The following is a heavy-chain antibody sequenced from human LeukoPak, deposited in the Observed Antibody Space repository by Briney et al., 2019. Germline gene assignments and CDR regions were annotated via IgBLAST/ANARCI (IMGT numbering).Heavy chain of an antibody. CDR3: ARDFDMGITPGDDFDF. CDR2: IKEDGTYT. J-gene: IGHJ4*02. V-gene: IGHV3-74*01. CDR1: GFSFSKYW. D-gene: IGHD3-9*01. Sequence: GSLRLSCAAPGFSFSKYWMHWVRQTPGEGLVWVSRIKEDGTYTSYADSVKGRFTISRDNARNTVFLQMNSLRAEDTAVYYCARDFDMGITPGDDFDFWGQGTLVTVSS.